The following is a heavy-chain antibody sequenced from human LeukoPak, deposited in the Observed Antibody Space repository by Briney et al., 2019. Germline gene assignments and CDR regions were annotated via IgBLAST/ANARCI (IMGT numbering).Heavy chain of an antibody. CDR1: GFTFSRHS. Sequence: GGSLRLSCAAFGFTFSRHSISWVRQAPGKRLEWVSSISSDSSHIYYADSMKGRFTVSRDNAKNSLFLQMNSLRAEDTAVYYCAKTTTGYSSGRFPGWPVDYWGQGTLVTVSS. CDR3: AKTTTGYSSGRFPGWPVDY. CDR2: ISSDSSHI. J-gene: IGHJ4*02. V-gene: IGHV3-21*04. D-gene: IGHD6-19*01.